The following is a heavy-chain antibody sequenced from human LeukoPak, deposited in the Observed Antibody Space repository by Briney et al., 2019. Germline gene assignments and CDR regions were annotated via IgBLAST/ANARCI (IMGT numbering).Heavy chain of an antibody. Sequence: PGGSLRLSCAASGFTFSSYGMHWVRQAPGKGLEWVSSITGNALNTYHADFIKGRFTISRDDSKNTLYLHLSSLRVEDTAVYYCAKLQDFYDNSGYSYFDNWGQGALVTVSS. D-gene: IGHD3-22*01. J-gene: IGHJ4*02. CDR1: GFTFSSYG. CDR2: ITGNALNT. CDR3: AKLQDFYDNSGYSYFDN. V-gene: IGHV3-23*01.